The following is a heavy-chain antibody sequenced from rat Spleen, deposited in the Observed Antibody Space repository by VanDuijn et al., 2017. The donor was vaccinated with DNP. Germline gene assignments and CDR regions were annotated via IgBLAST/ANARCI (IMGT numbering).Heavy chain of an antibody. CDR3: ARWSDYFDY. V-gene: IGHV5-22*01. J-gene: IGHJ2*01. Sequence: EVQLVESGGGLVQPGRSLKLSCAASGFTFSDYYMAWVRQAPKKGLELVAYISYESSSTYHGDSVKGRFTISRDNAESTLYLQMKSLRSEDTATYYCARWSDYFDYWAQGVMVTVSS. CDR2: ISYESSST. D-gene: IGHD4-2*01. CDR1: GFTFSDYY.